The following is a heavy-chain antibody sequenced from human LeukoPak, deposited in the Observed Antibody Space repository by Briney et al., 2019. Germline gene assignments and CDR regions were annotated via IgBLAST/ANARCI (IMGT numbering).Heavy chain of an antibody. CDR2: VNRDGSET. Sequence: GGSLRLSCAASGFALSSHWMTWVRQVPGRGPEWVANVNRDGSETYYLDSVKGRFTIFKDNAKNSLYLQMNSLRAEDTALYHCARNNGMDVWGQGTTVIVSS. CDR3: ARNNGMDV. J-gene: IGHJ6*02. V-gene: IGHV3-7*03. CDR1: GFALSSHW.